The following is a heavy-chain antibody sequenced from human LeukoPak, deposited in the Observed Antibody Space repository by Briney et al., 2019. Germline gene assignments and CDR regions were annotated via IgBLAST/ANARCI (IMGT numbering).Heavy chain of an antibody. J-gene: IGHJ4*02. CDR3: GRDLGYGNLGVFD. D-gene: IGHD5-12*01. CDR2: ITWDGGST. CDR1: GFIFNGYS. Sequence: PGGSLRLSCAASGFIFNGYSMHWVRQVPGKGLEWVSLITWDGGSTNYAESVKGRFTISRDNDKKSLYLQMRRLRHKDAAIYYCGRDLGYGNLGVFDWGQGTLVTVSS. V-gene: IGHV3-43*01.